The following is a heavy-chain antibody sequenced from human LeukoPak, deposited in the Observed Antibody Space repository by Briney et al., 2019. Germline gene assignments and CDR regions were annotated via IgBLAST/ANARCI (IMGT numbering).Heavy chain of an antibody. CDR3: AKSSGWGHHGDY. J-gene: IGHJ4*02. Sequence: VGALRLSCVASLLTLSIYAMCWVRQAPGRGREWVSAIFGSGGSTYYADSVKGRFTISRDNARNTSYLQMNSLRGEDTAVYYCAKSSGWGHHGDYWGQGTLVTVSS. CDR2: IFGSGGST. V-gene: IGHV3-23*01. CDR1: LLTLSIYA. D-gene: IGHD1-14*01.